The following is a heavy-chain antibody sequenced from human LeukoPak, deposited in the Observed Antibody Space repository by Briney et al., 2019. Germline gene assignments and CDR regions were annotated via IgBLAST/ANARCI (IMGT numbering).Heavy chain of an antibody. J-gene: IGHJ4*02. Sequence: PSETLSLTCAVYGGSFSGYYWSWIRQPPGKGLEWIGEINHSGSTNYNPSLKSRVTISVDTSKNQFSLKLSSVTAADTAVYYCASKTYHYGSGSYYRYWGQGTLVTVSS. CDR1: GGSFSGYY. D-gene: IGHD3-10*01. V-gene: IGHV4-34*01. CDR2: INHSGST. CDR3: ASKTYHYGSGSYYRY.